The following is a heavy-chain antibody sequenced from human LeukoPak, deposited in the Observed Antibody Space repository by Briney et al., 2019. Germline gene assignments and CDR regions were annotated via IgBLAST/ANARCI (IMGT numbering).Heavy chain of an antibody. CDR1: GGTFSSYA. CDR2: IIPILGIA. V-gene: IGHV1-69*04. J-gene: IGHJ4*02. CDR3: ARAPDYGGNHGDY. D-gene: IGHD4-23*01. Sequence: SVKVSCKASGGTFSSYAISWVRQAPGQGLEWMGRIIPILGIANYAQKFQGRVTITADKSTSTAYMELSSLRSEGTAVYYCARAPDYGGNHGDYWGQGTLVTVSS.